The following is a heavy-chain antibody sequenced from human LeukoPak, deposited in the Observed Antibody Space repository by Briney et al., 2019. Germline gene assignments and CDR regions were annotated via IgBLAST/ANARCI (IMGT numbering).Heavy chain of an antibody. CDR1: GGSISSYY. CDR2: IYTSGST. V-gene: IGHV4-4*07. J-gene: IGHJ6*03. CDR3: ARDAGTGTTGNYYYYMDV. D-gene: IGHD1-7*01. Sequence: SETLSLTCTDSGGSISSYYWSWIRQPAGKGLEWIGRIYTSGSTNYNPSLESRVTISVDKSKNQFSLKLSSVTAADTAVYYCARDAGTGTTGNYYYYMDVWGKGTTVTVSS.